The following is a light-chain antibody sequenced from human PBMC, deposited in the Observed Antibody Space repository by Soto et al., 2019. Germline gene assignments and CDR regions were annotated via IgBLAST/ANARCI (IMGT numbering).Light chain of an antibody. CDR2: DAS. CDR1: QGIGST. J-gene: IGKJ4*01. Sequence: EIVMTQSPATLSVSPGERATLSCRASQGIGSTLAWYQQKPGQTPKLLIFDASTRATGVPARFSGGGSGTEFTLTINILQSEDFAVYYCQRYNRWPLSFGGGTKVE. CDR3: QRYNRWPLS. V-gene: IGKV3-15*01.